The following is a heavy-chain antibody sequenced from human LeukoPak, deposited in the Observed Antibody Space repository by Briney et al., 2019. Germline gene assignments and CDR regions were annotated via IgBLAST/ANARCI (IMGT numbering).Heavy chain of an antibody. CDR3: ARDNTVITGFDY. Sequence: SETLSLTCTVSGYSISSAYYWGWIRQPPGKWLEWIGSIYRSGSTYYNTSLKSRVTISVDTSNNQLSLKLSSVTAADTAVYYCARDNTVITGFDYWGQGTLVTVSS. CDR2: IYRSGST. D-gene: IGHD4-17*01. V-gene: IGHV4-38-2*02. J-gene: IGHJ4*02. CDR1: GYSISSAYY.